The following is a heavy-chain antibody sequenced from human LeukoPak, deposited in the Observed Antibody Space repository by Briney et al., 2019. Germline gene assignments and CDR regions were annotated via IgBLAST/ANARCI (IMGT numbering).Heavy chain of an antibody. CDR3: ARENGYCSGSDCYSYFDS. D-gene: IGHD2-15*01. CDR2: IKKTGIET. CDR1: GFTFSHFW. J-gene: IGHJ4*02. V-gene: IGHV3-7*01. Sequence: GSLRLSCAGSGFTFSHFWMSWVRQAPGKGLEWVAYIKKTGIETYYLDSVKGRFTITRDNNRNSLFLQMYSLRAEDTAMYFCARENGYCSGSDCYSYFDSWGQGTLVTVSS.